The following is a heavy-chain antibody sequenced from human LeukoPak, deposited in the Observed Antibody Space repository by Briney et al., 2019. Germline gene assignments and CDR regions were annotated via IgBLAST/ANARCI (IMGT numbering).Heavy chain of an antibody. CDR3: ARAPGVGGAGYYFDY. Sequence: ASVKVSCKASGYTFTGYYMHWVRQAPGQGLEWMGWMNPNSGNTGYAQKFQGRVTITRNTSISTAYMELSSLRSEDTAVYYCARAPGVGGAGYYFDYWGQGTLVTVSS. J-gene: IGHJ4*02. CDR1: GYTFTGYY. CDR2: MNPNSGNT. V-gene: IGHV1-8*03. D-gene: IGHD2-15*01.